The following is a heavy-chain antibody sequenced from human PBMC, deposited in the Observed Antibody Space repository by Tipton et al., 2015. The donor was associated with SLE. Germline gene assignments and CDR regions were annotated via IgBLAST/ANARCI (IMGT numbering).Heavy chain of an antibody. CDR1: GGSISTSNNY. Sequence: TLSLTCTVSGGSISTSNNYWDWIRQPPGKGLEWIGTIYYSGYTNYNPSLKSRVTIAVDTSKNQFSLKMTSVTAADTAVYFCARLYAYDSTASYYFDYWGQGSRVIVSS. CDR3: ARLYAYDSTASYYFDY. J-gene: IGHJ4*02. D-gene: IGHD3-22*01. CDR2: IYYSGYT. V-gene: IGHV4-61*05.